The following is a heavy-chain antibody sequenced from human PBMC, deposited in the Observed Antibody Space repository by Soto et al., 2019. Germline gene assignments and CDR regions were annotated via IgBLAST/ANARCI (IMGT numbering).Heavy chain of an antibody. J-gene: IGHJ5*02. D-gene: IGHD6-13*01. CDR3: VFGSWNQYFFDP. V-gene: IGHV3-33*08. Sequence: GGSLRLSCTNSGFTFTSYSMHWVRQAPGKGLEWVATFWYDASAQRYADSVKGRFTISRDPSRGTVYLFMDSLRTDDTAVYYCVFGSWNQYFFDPWSQEILVPVSP. CDR2: FWYDASAQ. CDR1: GFTFTSYS.